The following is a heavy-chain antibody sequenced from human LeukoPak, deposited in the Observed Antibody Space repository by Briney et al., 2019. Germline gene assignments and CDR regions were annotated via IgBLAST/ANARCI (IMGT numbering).Heavy chain of an antibody. J-gene: IGHJ3*02. D-gene: IGHD1-26*01. Sequence: GGSLRLSCSASGFTFSSYAMGWVRQAPGKGLEWVSSIDYSGGAAYSADSVKGRFTISRDNSKNTLYLQMNSLRAEDTAVYYCARDPIVGATTGAFDIWGQGTMVTVSS. V-gene: IGHV3-23*01. CDR1: GFTFSSYA. CDR2: IDYSGGAA. CDR3: ARDPIVGATTGAFDI.